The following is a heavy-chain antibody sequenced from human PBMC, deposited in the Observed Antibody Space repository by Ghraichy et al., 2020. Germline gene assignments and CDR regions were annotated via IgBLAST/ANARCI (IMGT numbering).Heavy chain of an antibody. CDR1: GFTFSDHY. D-gene: IGHD1-26*01. V-gene: IGHV3-11*05. CDR2: ISDTSAST. CDR3: ARGGRNWFDP. J-gene: IGHJ5*02. Sequence: GGSLRLSCAASGFTFSDHYMSWIRQAPGKGLEWVSYISDTSASTNYADSVRGRFTISRDNAKNSTYLQMDSLRAEDTALYYCARGGRNWFDPWGQGTLVTVSS.